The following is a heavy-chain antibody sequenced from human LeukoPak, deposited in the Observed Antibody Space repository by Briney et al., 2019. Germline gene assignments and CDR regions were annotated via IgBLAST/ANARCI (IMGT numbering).Heavy chain of an antibody. J-gene: IGHJ4*02. Sequence: SETLSLTCTVSGYSISSGYVWGWIRQPPGKGLEWIGSIHYGGSTYHNPSLKSRLTMSVDTSKNQFFLKLSSVTAADTAVYFCARHQVVTGLDRFDNWGQGTLVTVSS. CDR1: GYSISSGYV. V-gene: IGHV4-38-2*02. CDR2: IHYGGST. CDR3: ARHQVVTGLDRFDN. D-gene: IGHD2-21*02.